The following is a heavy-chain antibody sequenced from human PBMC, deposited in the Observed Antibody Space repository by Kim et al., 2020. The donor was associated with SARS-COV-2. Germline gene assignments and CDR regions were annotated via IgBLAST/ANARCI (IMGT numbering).Heavy chain of an antibody. CDR3: ARERLRWSYFDY. CDR2: IWYDGTNK. V-gene: IGHV3-33*01. D-gene: IGHD4-17*01. Sequence: GGSLRLSCAASGFTFSSYGMHWVRQAPGKGLEWVAVIWYDGTNKYYADSVKGRFTISRDNSKNTLYLQMNSLRAEDTAVYYCARERLRWSYFDYWGQGTLVTVSS. J-gene: IGHJ4*02. CDR1: GFTFSSYG.